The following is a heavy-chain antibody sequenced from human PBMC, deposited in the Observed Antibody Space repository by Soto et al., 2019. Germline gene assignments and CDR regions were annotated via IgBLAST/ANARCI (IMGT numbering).Heavy chain of an antibody. D-gene: IGHD1-1*01. J-gene: IGHJ6*03. Sequence: EVQLVESGGGLVQPGGSLKLSCAASGFTFSGSAMHWVRQASGKGLEWVGRIRSKANSYATAYAASVKGRFTISRDDSKNTAYLQMNSLKTEDTAVYYCTRAGMRTRQNANNPMGYYYYYMDVWGKGTTVTVSS. CDR1: GFTFSGSA. V-gene: IGHV3-73*01. CDR3: TRAGMRTRQNANNPMGYYYYYMDV. CDR2: IRSKANSYAT.